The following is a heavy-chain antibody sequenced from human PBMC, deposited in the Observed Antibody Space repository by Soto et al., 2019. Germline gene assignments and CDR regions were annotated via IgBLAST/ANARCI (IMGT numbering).Heavy chain of an antibody. CDR3: ARHPERIAQIGWFDP. CDR2: ISSSSSTI. J-gene: IGHJ5*02. CDR1: GLTFSSYS. Sequence: SCAASGLTFSSYSMNWVRQAPGKGLEWVSYISSSSSTIYYADSVKGRFTISRDNAKNSLYLQMNSLRAEDTAVYYCARHPERIAQIGWFDPWGQGTLVTVSS. V-gene: IGHV3-48*01. D-gene: IGHD6-13*01.